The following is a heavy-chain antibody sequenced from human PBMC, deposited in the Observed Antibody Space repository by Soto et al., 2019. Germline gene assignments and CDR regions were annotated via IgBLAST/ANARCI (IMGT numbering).Heavy chain of an antibody. V-gene: IGHV4-39*01. CDR2: IYYSGST. Sequence: SETLSLTCTVSGGSISSSSYYWGWIRQPPGKGLEWIGSIYYSGSTYYNPSLKSRVTISVDTSKNQFSLKLSSVTAADTAWYYCARHVRELRIYYYVMDVWGQGTMVTVSS. J-gene: IGHJ6*02. CDR3: ARHVRELRIYYYVMDV. D-gene: IGHD1-26*01. CDR1: GGSISSSSYY.